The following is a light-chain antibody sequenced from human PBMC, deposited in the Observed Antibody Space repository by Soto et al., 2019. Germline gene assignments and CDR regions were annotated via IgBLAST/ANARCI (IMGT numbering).Light chain of an antibody. CDR2: DAS. Sequence: EFVLTQSPGTLSLSAGERATLSGRASQTVRNNYLAWYQQKPGQAPRLLIYDASSRATGIPDRFSGGGSGTDFTLTISRLEPEDFAVYYCQQFSSYPLTFGGGTKVDI. J-gene: IGKJ4*01. CDR1: QTVRNNY. V-gene: IGKV3-20*01. CDR3: QQFSSYPLT.